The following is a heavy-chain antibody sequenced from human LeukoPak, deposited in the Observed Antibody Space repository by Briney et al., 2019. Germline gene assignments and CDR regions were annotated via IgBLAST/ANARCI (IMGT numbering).Heavy chain of an antibody. D-gene: IGHD6-13*01. CDR2: IRYDENAK. CDR1: GFTFNDYG. J-gene: IGHJ4*02. CDR3: AKEIGAAAGRGFDY. Sequence: GGSLRLSCAASGFTFNDYGMHWVRQAPGKGLEWVAFIRYDENAKYYADSVKGRFTISRDNSKNTLFLQMNSLRPDDTALYYCAKEIGAAAGRGFDYWGQGTLVTVSS. V-gene: IGHV3-30*02.